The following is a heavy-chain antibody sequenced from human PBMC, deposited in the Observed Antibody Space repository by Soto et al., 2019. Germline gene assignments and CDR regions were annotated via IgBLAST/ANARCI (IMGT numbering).Heavy chain of an antibody. V-gene: IGHV1-24*01. CDR2: FDPEDGET. CDR1: GYTLTELS. J-gene: IGHJ4*02. D-gene: IGHD2-15*01. CDR3: ATDARGIVVVVAATPSLDY. Sequence: ASVKVSCKVSGYTLTELSMHWVRQAPGKGLEWMGGFDPEDGETIYAQKFQGRVTMTEDTSTDTAYMELSSLRSEDTAVYYCATDARGIVVVVAATPSLDYWGQGTLVTVSS.